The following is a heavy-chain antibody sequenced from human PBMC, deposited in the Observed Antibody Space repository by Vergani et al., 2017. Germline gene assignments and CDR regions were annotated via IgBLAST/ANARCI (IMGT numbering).Heavy chain of an antibody. D-gene: IGHD3-9*01. J-gene: IGHJ6*03. CDR1: GGTFSSYA. V-gene: IGHV1-8*02. CDR3: ARGLYXDDTSYYYYYYMDV. CDR2: MNPNSGNT. Sequence: QVQLEQSGAEVKKPGSSVKVSCKASGGTFSSYAISWVRQATGQGLEWMGWMNPNSGNTGYAQKFQGRVTMTRNTSISTAYMELSSLRSEDTAVYYCARGLYXDDTSYYYYYYMDVWGKGTTVTVSS.